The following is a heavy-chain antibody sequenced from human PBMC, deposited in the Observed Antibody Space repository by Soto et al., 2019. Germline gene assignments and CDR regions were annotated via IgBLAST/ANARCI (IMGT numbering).Heavy chain of an antibody. CDR3: VKNRGSGSPSNWCFAS. Sequence: EVQLLESGGGLVQPGGSLRLSCAASGFTFSCFAMRWVLQAPGKGLDYVSTIHGDGAYIHSSDSVKGRFTISRDNSRKTLYLQMTSLRADDTAVYYCVKNRGSGSPSNWCFASWGRGSLVNVS. CDR1: GFTFSCFA. CDR2: IHGDGAYI. J-gene: IGHJ2*01. D-gene: IGHD1-26*01. V-gene: IGHV3-23*01.